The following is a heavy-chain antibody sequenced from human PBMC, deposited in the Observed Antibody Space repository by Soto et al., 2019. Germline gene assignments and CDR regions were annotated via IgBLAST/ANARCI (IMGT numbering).Heavy chain of an antibody. Sequence: QVQLVQSGAEVKKPGASVKVSCRASGYTFGNYGITWVRQAPGQGLEWMGWISASNGYTNYAQNLQGRVTMTTDTSTSTAYIELRSLRSDDTAVYYCARNTTTVTQIPFDYWGQGTLVTVSS. CDR3: ARNTTTVTQIPFDY. V-gene: IGHV1-18*01. CDR2: ISASNGYT. D-gene: IGHD4-17*01. J-gene: IGHJ4*02. CDR1: GYTFGNYG.